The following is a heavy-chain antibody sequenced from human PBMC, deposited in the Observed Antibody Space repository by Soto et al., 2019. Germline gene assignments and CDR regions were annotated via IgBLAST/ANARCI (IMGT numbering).Heavy chain of an antibody. J-gene: IGHJ4*02. CDR2: ISSSSGFA. V-gene: IGHV3-11*03. Sequence: GGSLRLSCAASGFTFSDYFMSWIRQAPGKGLEWVSYISSSSGFANYADSVRGRFTISRDNAKNSLFLQMNSLRAEDTAVYYCARYCATTVVTSPYYCGQGTLVTVSS. CDR3: ARYCATTVVTSPYY. CDR1: GFTFSDYF. D-gene: IGHD4-17*01.